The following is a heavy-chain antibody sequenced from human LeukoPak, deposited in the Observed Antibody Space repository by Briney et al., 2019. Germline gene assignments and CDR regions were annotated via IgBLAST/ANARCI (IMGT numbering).Heavy chain of an antibody. CDR2: ISWNSGSI. Sequence: PGGSLRLSCAASGFTFDDYAMHWVRQAPGKGLEWVSGISWNSGSIGYADSVKGRFTISRDNAKNSLYLQMNSLRAEDTALYYCAKGRELEAYYFGYWSQGTLVTVSS. J-gene: IGHJ4*02. D-gene: IGHD1-1*01. V-gene: IGHV3-9*01. CDR3: AKGRELEAYYFGY. CDR1: GFTFDDYA.